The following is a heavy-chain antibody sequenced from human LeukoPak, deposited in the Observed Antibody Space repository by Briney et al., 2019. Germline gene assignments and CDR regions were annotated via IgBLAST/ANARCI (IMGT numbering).Heavy chain of an antibody. CDR3: ARHRSGSSWFAP. CDR2: IFDSGST. Sequence: PSETLSLTCTVSGGSISTYYWSWTRQPPGKGLEWIGYIFDSGSTNYNPSLKSRVTISVDTSKSQFSLSLSSVTAADTAVYYCARHRSGSSWFAPWGQGTLVTVSS. J-gene: IGHJ5*02. D-gene: IGHD6-19*01. CDR1: GGSISTYY. V-gene: IGHV4-59*08.